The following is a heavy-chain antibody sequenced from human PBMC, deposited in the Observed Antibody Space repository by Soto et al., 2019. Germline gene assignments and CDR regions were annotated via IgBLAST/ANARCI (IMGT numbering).Heavy chain of an antibody. Sequence: ASVKVSCKASGYAFTGYYMHWVRQAPGQGLEWMGWINPNSGGTNYAQKFQGRVTMTRDTSISTAYMELSRLRSDDTAVYYCARLWDSSSWSADYWGQGTLVTVSS. V-gene: IGHV1-2*02. CDR3: ARLWDSSSWSADY. CDR1: GYAFTGYY. D-gene: IGHD6-13*01. CDR2: INPNSGGT. J-gene: IGHJ4*02.